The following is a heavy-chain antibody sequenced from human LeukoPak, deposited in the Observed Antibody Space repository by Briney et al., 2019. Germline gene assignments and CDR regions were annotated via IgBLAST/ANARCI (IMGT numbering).Heavy chain of an antibody. V-gene: IGHV5-51*01. CDR3: ARAVVTSPRSTFDI. CDR1: GYSFISYW. Sequence: GESLKISCKGSGYSFISYWIGWVRQMPGKGLEWMGIIYPGDSDTKYSPSFQGQVTISADKSISTAYLQWSSLRSEDTAVYYCARAVVTSPRSTFDIWGQGTMVTVSS. J-gene: IGHJ3*02. D-gene: IGHD4-23*01. CDR2: IYPGDSDT.